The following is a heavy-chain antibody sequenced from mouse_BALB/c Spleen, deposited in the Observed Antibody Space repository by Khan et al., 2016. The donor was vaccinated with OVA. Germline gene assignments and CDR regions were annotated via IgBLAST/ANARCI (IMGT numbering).Heavy chain of an antibody. CDR3: ATGTYYFDY. Sequence: EVQLQESGPGLVKPSQSLSLTCTVTGYSITSDYAWNWIRQFPGNKLEWMGYISYSGSTSYNPSLKSRISITRDTPKNQFFLQLNSVTTEDTASYYCATGTYYFDYWGQGTTLTVSS. J-gene: IGHJ2*01. V-gene: IGHV3-2*02. D-gene: IGHD4-1*01. CDR2: ISYSGST. CDR1: GYSITSDYA.